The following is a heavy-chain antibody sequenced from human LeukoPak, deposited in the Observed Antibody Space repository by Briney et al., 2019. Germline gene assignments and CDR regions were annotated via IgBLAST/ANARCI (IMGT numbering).Heavy chain of an antibody. Sequence: APVKVSCKASGYSFTGYYIHWVRQAPGQGLEWMGGINPNSGGTKYAQKFQGRLTMTRDTSISTANMELSRLRSDDTAVYYCARERTTVVTLDYYYGMDVWGQGTTVTVSS. J-gene: IGHJ6*02. D-gene: IGHD4-23*01. CDR2: INPNSGGT. CDR3: ARERTTVVTLDYYYGMDV. CDR1: GYSFTGYY. V-gene: IGHV1-2*02.